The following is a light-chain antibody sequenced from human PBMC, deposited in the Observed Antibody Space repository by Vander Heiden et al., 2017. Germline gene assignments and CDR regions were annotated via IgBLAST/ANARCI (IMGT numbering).Light chain of an antibody. V-gene: IGKV4-1*01. CDR2: WAS. CDR3: QQYYSFWT. CDR1: QSVLYSSNNKNY. Sequence: DIVMTQSLDSLAVSLGERATINCKSSQSVLYSSNNKNYLAWYQQKPGQPPKLLIYWASTRESGVPDRFSGSGSGTDFTLTISSLQAEDVAVYYCQQYYSFWTFGQGTKVEIK. J-gene: IGKJ1*01.